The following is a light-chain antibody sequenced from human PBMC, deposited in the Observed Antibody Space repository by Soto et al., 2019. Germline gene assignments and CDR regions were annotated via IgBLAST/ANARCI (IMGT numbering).Light chain of an antibody. CDR2: GAS. Sequence: EIVLTQSPGTLSLSPGERATISCRTSHSVDSTHLAWYQQKPGQAPRLLIYGASGRATGIPDRFGGSGSGTDFTLTISRLEPEDFAVYYCQHYGDSRTFGQGTKVEVK. J-gene: IGKJ1*01. V-gene: IGKV3-20*01. CDR1: HSVDSTH. CDR3: QHYGDSRT.